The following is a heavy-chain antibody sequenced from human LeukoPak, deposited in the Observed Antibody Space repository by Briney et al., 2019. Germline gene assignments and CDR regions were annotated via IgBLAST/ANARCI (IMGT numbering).Heavy chain of an antibody. D-gene: IGHD3-3*01. Sequence: ASVKVSCKASGYTFTGYYMHWVRQAPGQGLEWMGWINPNSGGTNYAQKFQGRVTMTRDTSISTAYMELSSLRSEDTAVYYCAQNRITIFGVVIYNWFDPWGQGTLVTVSS. CDR2: INPNSGGT. V-gene: IGHV1-2*02. J-gene: IGHJ5*02. CDR3: AQNRITIFGVVIYNWFDP. CDR1: GYTFTGYY.